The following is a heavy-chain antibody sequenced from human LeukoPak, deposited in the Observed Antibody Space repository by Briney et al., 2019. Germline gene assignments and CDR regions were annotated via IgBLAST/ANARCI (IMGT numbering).Heavy chain of an antibody. D-gene: IGHD3-16*01. CDR1: GGSISSSSYY. Sequence: SETLSLTCTVSGGSISSSSYYWGWIRQPPGKGLEWIGSIYHSGSTYCNPSLKSRVTISVDTSKNQFSLKLSSVTAADTAVYYCARPLGGSSRGDPNNWFDPWGQGTLVTVSS. V-gene: IGHV4-39*01. J-gene: IGHJ5*02. CDR3: ARPLGGSSRGDPNNWFDP. CDR2: IYHSGST.